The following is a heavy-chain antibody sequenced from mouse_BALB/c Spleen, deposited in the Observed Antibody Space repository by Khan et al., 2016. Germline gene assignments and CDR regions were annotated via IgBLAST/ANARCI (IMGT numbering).Heavy chain of an antibody. V-gene: IGHV9-3-1*01. CDR1: GYTFPYYG. CDR3: ARYRSYYGSSWYFAV. D-gene: IGHD1-1*01. CDR2: INTYSGES. Sequence: QIQLVQSGPALKKPGKTLKISCKASGYTFPYYGMNWVKQAPGKGLKWMGWINTYSGESTYADDFKGRFAFSLETSANTAYLQINNLKNEDTATYFCARYRSYYGSSWYFAVWGAGTTVTVSS. J-gene: IGHJ1*01.